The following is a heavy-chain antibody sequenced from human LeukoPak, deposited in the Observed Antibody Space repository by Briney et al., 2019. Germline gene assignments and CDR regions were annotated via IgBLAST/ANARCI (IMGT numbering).Heavy chain of an antibody. Sequence: ASVKVSCKASGYTFTGYYMHWVRQAPGQGLEWMGWINPNSGGTNYAQKFQGRVTMTRDTSTSTVYMELSSLRSEDTAVYYCARENYDSSGYDYWGQGTLVTVSS. CDR2: INPNSGGT. J-gene: IGHJ4*02. V-gene: IGHV1-2*02. D-gene: IGHD3-22*01. CDR1: GYTFTGYY. CDR3: ARENYDSSGYDY.